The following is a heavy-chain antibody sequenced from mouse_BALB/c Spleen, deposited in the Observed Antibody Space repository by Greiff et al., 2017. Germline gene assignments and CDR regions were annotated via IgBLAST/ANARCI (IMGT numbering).Heavy chain of an antibody. Sequence: VKLVESGPGLVAPSQSLSITCTVSGFSLTGYGVTWVRQPPGKGLEWLGMIWGDGSTDYNSALKSRLSISKDNSKSQVFLKMNSLQTDDTARYYCARDDGYYWYFDVWGAGTTVTVSS. V-gene: IGHV2-6-7*01. J-gene: IGHJ1*01. CDR2: IWGDGST. CDR1: GFSLTGYG. D-gene: IGHD2-3*01. CDR3: ARDDGYYWYFDV.